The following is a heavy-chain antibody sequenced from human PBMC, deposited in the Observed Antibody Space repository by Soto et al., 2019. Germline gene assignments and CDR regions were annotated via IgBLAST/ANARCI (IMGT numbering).Heavy chain of an antibody. D-gene: IGHD4-17*01. CDR2: TYYSGYT. V-gene: IGHV4-30-4*01. Sequence: QVQLQESGPGLVKPSQTLSLTCTVSGDSFSSGDYKWSWIRQPPGKGLEWIGYTYYSGYTYNNPYLKRRLTMSVDTSKNQFSLKLSSVTAADTAVYDCARSGDYGAVDYGGQGTLVTVS. CDR1: GDSFSSGDYK. J-gene: IGHJ4*02. CDR3: ARSGDYGAVDY.